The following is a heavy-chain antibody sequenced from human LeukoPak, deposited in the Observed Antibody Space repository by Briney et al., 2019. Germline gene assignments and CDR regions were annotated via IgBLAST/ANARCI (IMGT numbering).Heavy chain of an antibody. D-gene: IGHD1-26*01. CDR2: IIPIFGTA. CDR1: GGTFSSYA. Sequence: ASVKVSCKASGGTFSSYAISWVRQAPGQGLEWMGGIIPIFGTANYAQKFQGRVTITADESTSTAYMELSSLRSEDTAVYYCARVVWEPGFAGAFDIWGQGTMVTVSS. V-gene: IGHV1-69*13. CDR3: ARVVWEPGFAGAFDI. J-gene: IGHJ3*02.